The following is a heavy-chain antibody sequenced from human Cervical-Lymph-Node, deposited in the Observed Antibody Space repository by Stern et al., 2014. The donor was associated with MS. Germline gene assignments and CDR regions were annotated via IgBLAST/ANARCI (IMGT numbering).Heavy chain of an antibody. CDR2: IYPGDSDT. Sequence: VQLVQSGAEVKKPGESLKISCEGSGFSFTTHWIAWVRQMPGEGPEWMGIIYPGDSDTRYSPSFQGRVTISADKSISTAYLQWNSLTASDTAMYYCAKARYVQALSDAFDIWGQGTMVTVSS. CDR3: AKARYVQALSDAFDI. J-gene: IGHJ3*02. D-gene: IGHD2-2*01. V-gene: IGHV5-51*03. CDR1: GFSFTTHW.